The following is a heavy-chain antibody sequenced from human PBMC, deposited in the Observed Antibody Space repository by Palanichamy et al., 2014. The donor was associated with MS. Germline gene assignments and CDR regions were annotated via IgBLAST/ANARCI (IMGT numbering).Heavy chain of an antibody. CDR2: IWYDGSNK. CDR3: ARDGGVGATRGIFGY. CDR1: GFTFSSYG. D-gene: IGHD1-26*01. V-gene: IGHV3-33*01. Sequence: QVQLVESGGGVVQPGRSLRLSCAASGFTFSSYGMHWVRQAPGKGLEWVAVIWYDGSNKYYADSVKGRFTISRDNSKNTLYLQMNSLRAEDTAVYYCARDGGVGATRGIFGYWGQGTLDTVSS. J-gene: IGHJ4*02.